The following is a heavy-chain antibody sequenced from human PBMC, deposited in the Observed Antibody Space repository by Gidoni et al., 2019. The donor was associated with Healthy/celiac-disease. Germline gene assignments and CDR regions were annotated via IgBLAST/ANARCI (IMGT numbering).Heavy chain of an antibody. CDR3: ARVWAAPYNWFDP. Sequence: QVQLVQSGAEVKKPGASVQVSCKASGYTFTSYAMHWVRQAPGQRLEWMGWINAGNGNTKYSQKFQGRVTITRDTSASTAYMELSSLRSEDTAVYYCARVWAAPYNWFDPWGQGTLVTVSS. CDR1: GYTFTSYA. J-gene: IGHJ5*02. CDR2: INAGNGNT. V-gene: IGHV1-3*01. D-gene: IGHD2-15*01.